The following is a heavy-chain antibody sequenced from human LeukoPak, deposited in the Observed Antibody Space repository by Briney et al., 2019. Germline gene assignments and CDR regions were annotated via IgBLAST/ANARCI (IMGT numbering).Heavy chain of an antibody. CDR3: ARLRDTVTSASDY. J-gene: IGHJ4*02. Sequence: GGSLRLSCAASGFTLNSYSMAWVRQAPGKGLEWVSTISSSGGYIYYADSVKGRFTISRDTAKNSLYLQMNSLRVEDTAVYSCARLRDTVTSASDYWGQGTLVTVSS. D-gene: IGHD4-17*01. CDR2: ISSSGGYI. CDR1: GFTLNSYS. V-gene: IGHV3-21*01.